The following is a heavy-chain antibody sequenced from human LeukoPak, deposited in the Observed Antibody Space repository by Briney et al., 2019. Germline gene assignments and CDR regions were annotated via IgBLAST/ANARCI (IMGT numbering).Heavy chain of an antibody. CDR1: GVSITSSSFY. Sequence: TSETLSLTCTVSGVSITSSSFYWGWIRQPPGKGLEWIGSIYYSGSTYYNPSLKSRVTISVDTSKNQFSLKLSSVTAADKAVYYCARQAYSNYGHFDYWGQGTLVTVSS. D-gene: IGHD4-11*01. V-gene: IGHV4-39*01. CDR3: ARQAYSNYGHFDY. CDR2: IYYSGST. J-gene: IGHJ4*02.